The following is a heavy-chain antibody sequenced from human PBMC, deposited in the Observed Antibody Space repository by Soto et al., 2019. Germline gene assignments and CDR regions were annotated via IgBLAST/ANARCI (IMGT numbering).Heavy chain of an antibody. Sequence: SETLSLTCTVSGGSISSSSYYWGWIRQPPGKGLEWIGSIYYSGSTYYNPSLKSRVTISVDTSKNQFSLKLSSVTAADTAVYYCARRGYGSGSYYVDVWGQGTTVTVAS. CDR1: GGSISSSSYY. V-gene: IGHV4-39*01. CDR2: IYYSGST. CDR3: ARRGYGSGSYYVDV. J-gene: IGHJ6*02. D-gene: IGHD3-10*01.